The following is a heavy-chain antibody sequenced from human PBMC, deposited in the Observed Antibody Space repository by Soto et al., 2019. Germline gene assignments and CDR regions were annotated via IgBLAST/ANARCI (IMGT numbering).Heavy chain of an antibody. CDR1: GFTFSDYY. D-gene: IGHD3-3*01. J-gene: IGHJ4*02. V-gene: IGHV3-11*01. CDR3: ARDYRLGSGYDFWSGLSILNQYFDY. Sequence: QVQLVESGGGLVKPGGSLRLSCAASGFTFSDYYMSWIRQAPGKGLEWVSYISSSGSTIYYADSVKGRFTISRDNAHNSLYLKMNSLRAEDTAVYYCARDYRLGSGYDFWSGLSILNQYFDYWGQGTLVTVSS. CDR2: ISSSGSTI.